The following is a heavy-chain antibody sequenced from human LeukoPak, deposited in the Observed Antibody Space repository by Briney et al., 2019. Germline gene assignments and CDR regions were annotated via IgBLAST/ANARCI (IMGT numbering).Heavy chain of an antibody. CDR3: ARDLTPGGYCSSTSCYGASYIDY. CDR1: GGTFSSYA. Sequence: SVKVSCKASGGTFSSYAISWVRQAPGQGLEWMGGIIPIFGTANYAQKFQGRVTITADESTSTAYMELSSLRSEDTAVYYCARDLTPGGYCSSTSCYGASYIDYWGQGTLVTVSS. J-gene: IGHJ4*02. CDR2: IIPIFGTA. D-gene: IGHD2-2*01. V-gene: IGHV1-69*13.